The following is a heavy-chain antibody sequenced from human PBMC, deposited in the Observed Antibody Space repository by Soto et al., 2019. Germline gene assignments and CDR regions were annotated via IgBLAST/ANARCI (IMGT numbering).Heavy chain of an antibody. CDR3: GRGGEYSSSPTDYYYYGMDV. J-gene: IGHJ6*02. Sequence: SETLSLTCAVYGGSFSGYYWSWIRQPPGKGLEWIGEINHSGSTNYNPSLKSRVTISVDTSKNQFSLKLSSVTAADTAVHYCGRGGEYSSSPTDYYYYGMDVWGQGTTVTSP. CDR1: GGSFSGYY. V-gene: IGHV4-34*01. CDR2: INHSGST. D-gene: IGHD6-13*01.